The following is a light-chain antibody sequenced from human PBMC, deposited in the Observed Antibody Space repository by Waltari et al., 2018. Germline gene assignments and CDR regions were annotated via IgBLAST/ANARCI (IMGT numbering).Light chain of an antibody. Sequence: QSALTQPASVSGSPGQATTISCTGASRDIGSYNLVSWYQQHPRKAPKLMVYDLLYRPSGVSNRFSASQSGNTASLTISGLQAEDEADYYCCSYAGSYTWVFGGGTKLTVL. J-gene: IGLJ3*02. CDR1: SRDIGSYNL. V-gene: IGLV2-23*02. CDR2: DLL. CDR3: CSYAGSYTWV.